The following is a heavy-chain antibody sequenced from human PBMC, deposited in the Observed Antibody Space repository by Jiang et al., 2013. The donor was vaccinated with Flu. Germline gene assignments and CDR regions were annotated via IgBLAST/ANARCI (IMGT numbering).Heavy chain of an antibody. CDR3: ARHSKASYYDGSSYLDAFDI. V-gene: IGHV4-39*01. CDR2: IHYLGTT. J-gene: IGHJ3*02. CDR1: GDSISSSNYY. D-gene: IGHD3-22*01. Sequence: GPGLVKPSETLSLTCTVSGDSISSSNYYWGWIRQPPGKGLEWIGSIHYLGTTYYNPSLKSRVTISVETSKNQFSLKLSSVTAADTAGYYCARHSKASYYDGSSYLDAFDIWGQGTMVTVAS.